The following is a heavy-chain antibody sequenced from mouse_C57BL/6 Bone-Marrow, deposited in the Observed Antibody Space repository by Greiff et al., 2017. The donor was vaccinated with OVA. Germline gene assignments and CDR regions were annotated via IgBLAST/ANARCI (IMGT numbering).Heavy chain of an antibody. CDR3: ARSVCELGDYYYAMDY. Sequence: VQLQQSGAELARPGASVKMSCKASGYTFTSYTMHWVKQRLGQGLEWIGYINPSSGYTKYNQKFKDKATLTADKSSSTAYMQLSSLTSEDSAVYYSARSVCELGDYYYAMDYWGQGTSVTVSS. CDR1: GYTFTSYT. CDR2: INPSSGYT. D-gene: IGHD4-1*01. V-gene: IGHV1-4*01. J-gene: IGHJ4*01.